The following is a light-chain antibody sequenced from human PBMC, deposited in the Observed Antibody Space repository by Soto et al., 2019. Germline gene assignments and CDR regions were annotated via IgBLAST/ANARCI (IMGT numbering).Light chain of an antibody. Sequence: EIVMTQSPATLSVSPGDRATLSCMASQSVRSDLAWYQQKPGQSPRLLISGASTRATGFPARFSGSGSGTEFTLTISNLQSEDFAVYYCQQYNNWPYTFGQGTKLEIK. J-gene: IGKJ2*01. V-gene: IGKV3-15*01. CDR1: QSVRSD. CDR3: QQYNNWPYT. CDR2: GAS.